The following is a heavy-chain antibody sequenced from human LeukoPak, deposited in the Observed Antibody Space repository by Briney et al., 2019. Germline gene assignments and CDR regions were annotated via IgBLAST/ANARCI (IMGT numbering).Heavy chain of an antibody. D-gene: IGHD5-18*01. J-gene: IGHJ4*02. V-gene: IGHV3-23*01. CDR3: AKVRERGYSYGNVNY. CDR1: GFTFSSYA. CDR2: ISGSGGST. Sequence: GGSLKLSCAASGFTFSSYAMSWVRQAPGKGLEWVSAISGSGGSTYYADSVKGRFTTSRDNSKNTLYLQMNSLRAEDTAVYYCAKVRERGYSYGNVNYWGQGTLVTVSS.